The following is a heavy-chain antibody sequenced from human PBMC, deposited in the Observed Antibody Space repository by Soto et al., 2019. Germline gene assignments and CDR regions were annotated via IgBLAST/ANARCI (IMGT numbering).Heavy chain of an antibody. V-gene: IGHV3-23*01. Sequence: EVQLLESGGGLVQPAGSLRLSCAASGFTFSIYTMSWFRQAPGKGLEWVSSIYGNGRSTFYSASVKGRFTISRDNSGNTVYLQMSGLRVEDTAIYYCAKDFTPDSRWDIDYWGQGSLVTVSS. CDR1: GFTFSIYT. D-gene: IGHD1-26*01. CDR3: AKDFTPDSRWDIDY. CDR2: IYGNGRST. J-gene: IGHJ4*02.